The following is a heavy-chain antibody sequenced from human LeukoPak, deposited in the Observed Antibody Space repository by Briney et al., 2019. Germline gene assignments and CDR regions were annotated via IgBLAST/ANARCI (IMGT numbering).Heavy chain of an antibody. CDR3: ARGRIATAGPARLLECDY. J-gene: IGHJ4*02. CDR2: ISSSSSYI. V-gene: IGHV3-21*01. D-gene: IGHD6-13*01. Sequence: TGGSLRLSCAASGFTFSSYSMNWVRQAPGKGLEWVSSISSSSSYIYYADSVKGRFTISRDNAKNSLYLQMNSLRAEDTAVYYCARGRIATAGPARLLECDYWGQGTLVTVSS. CDR1: GFTFSSYS.